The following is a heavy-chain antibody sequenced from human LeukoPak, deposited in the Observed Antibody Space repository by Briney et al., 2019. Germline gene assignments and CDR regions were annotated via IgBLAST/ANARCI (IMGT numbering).Heavy chain of an antibody. D-gene: IGHD5-12*01. CDR3: ARDGYGYNYMDV. CDR1: GFSVSSNF. J-gene: IGHJ6*03. V-gene: IGHV3-53*01. CDR2: IYSGGTT. Sequence: PGGSLRLSCAASGFSVSSNFMSWVRQAPGKGLEWASVIYSGGTTYNADSVRGRFTISRDNSKNTLYLQMNSLRAEDTAVYYCARDGYGYNYMDVWGKGTTVTVSS.